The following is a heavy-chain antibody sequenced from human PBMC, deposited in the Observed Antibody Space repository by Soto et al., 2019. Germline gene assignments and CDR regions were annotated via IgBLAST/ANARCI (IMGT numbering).Heavy chain of an antibody. CDR2: ISGSGGST. J-gene: IGHJ3*02. V-gene: IGHV3-23*01. CDR3: AKDSRGGSEDDAFDI. CDR1: GFTFSSYA. Sequence: GGSLRLSCAASGFTFSSYAMSWVRPAPGKGLEWVSAISGSGGSTYYADSVKGRFTISRDNSKNTLYLQMNSLRGEDTAVYYCAKDSRGGSEDDAFDIWGQGTMVTVSS. D-gene: IGHD3-16*01.